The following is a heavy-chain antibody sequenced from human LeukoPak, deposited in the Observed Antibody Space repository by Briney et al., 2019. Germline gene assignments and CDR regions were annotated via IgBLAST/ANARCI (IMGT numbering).Heavy chain of an antibody. CDR3: ARQKDDYVWGSYRSLPDY. CDR2: IYYSGST. D-gene: IGHD3-16*02. V-gene: IGHV4-39*01. J-gene: IGHJ4*02. Sequence: SETLSLTCTVSGGSISSSSYYWGWIRQPPGKGLEWIGSIYYSGSTYYNPSPKSRVTISVDTSKNQFSLKLSSVTAADTAVYYCARQKDDYVWGSYRSLPDYWGQGTLVTVSS. CDR1: GGSISSSSYY.